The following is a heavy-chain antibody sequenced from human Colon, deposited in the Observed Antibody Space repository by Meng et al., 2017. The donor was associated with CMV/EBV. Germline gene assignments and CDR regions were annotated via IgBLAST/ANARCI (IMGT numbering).Heavy chain of an antibody. D-gene: IGHD2-15*01. Sequence: ASVKVSCKASGYTFTVHYIHWVRQVPGQGLEWMGWMNPNSGETNSAQKFQGRITMTRDTSINTAYLDLSSLASDDTAVYYCARDRCGSCSAGWWFDPWGQGTLVTVSS. CDR3: ARDRCGSCSAGWWFDP. J-gene: IGHJ5*02. CDR2: MNPNSGET. V-gene: IGHV1-2*02. CDR1: GYTFTVHY.